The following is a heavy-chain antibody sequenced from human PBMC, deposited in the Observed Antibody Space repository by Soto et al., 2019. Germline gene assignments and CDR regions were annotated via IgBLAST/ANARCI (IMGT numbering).Heavy chain of an antibody. J-gene: IGHJ4*02. V-gene: IGHV3-7*03. Sequence: EVQLVESGGGLVQPGGSLRLSCAASGFTFSSYWMSWVRQAPGKGLEWVANIKQDGSEKYYVDSVKGRFTISRDNAKNSLYLQMNSLKAEDTAVYYCARDFTSPKPPNWGQGTLVTVSS. CDR1: GFTFSSYW. CDR2: IKQDGSEK. CDR3: ARDFTSPKPPN. D-gene: IGHD3-10*01.